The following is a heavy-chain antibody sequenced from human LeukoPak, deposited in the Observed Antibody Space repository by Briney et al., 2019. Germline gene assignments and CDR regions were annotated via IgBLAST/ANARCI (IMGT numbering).Heavy chain of an antibody. D-gene: IGHD3-16*01. CDR2: ISYDGSNK. CDR1: GFTLSSYA. CDR3: AKFRGGGIPDSFDY. V-gene: IGHV3-30-3*02. Sequence: PGGSLRLSCATSGFTLSSYAMHWVRQSPGKGLEWVAVISYDGSNKYYADSVKGRFTISRDNSKNTLYLQMNSLRAEDTAVYYCAKFRGGGIPDSFDYWGQGTLVTVSS. J-gene: IGHJ4*02.